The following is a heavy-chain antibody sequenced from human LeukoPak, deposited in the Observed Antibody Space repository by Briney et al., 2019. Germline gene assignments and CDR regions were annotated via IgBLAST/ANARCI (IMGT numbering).Heavy chain of an antibody. CDR1: GFTVSSNY. J-gene: IGHJ4*02. V-gene: IGHV3-66*01. CDR3: ARGLLPYSSGWVIFDY. Sequence: GGSLRLSCAASGFTVSSNYMSWVRQAPGKGLEWVSVIYSGGSTYYADSVKGRFTISRDNSKNTLYHQMNSLRAEDTAVYYCARGLLPYSSGWVIFDYWGQGTLVTVSS. CDR2: IYSGGST. D-gene: IGHD6-19*01.